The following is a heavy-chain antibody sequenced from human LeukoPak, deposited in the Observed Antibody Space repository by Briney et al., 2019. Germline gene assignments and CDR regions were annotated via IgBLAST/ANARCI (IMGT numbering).Heavy chain of an antibody. J-gene: IGHJ5*02. CDR2: IYYSGST. D-gene: IGHD6-13*01. V-gene: IGHV4-59*08. Sequence: SETLSLTCTVSGGSISSYYWSWIRQPPGKGLEWIGYIYYSGSTNYNPSLKSRVTISVDTSKNQFSLKLSSVTAADTAVYYCARRAAAGKAGKYNWFDPWGQGTLVTVSS. CDR1: GGSISSYY. CDR3: ARRAAAGKAGKYNWFDP.